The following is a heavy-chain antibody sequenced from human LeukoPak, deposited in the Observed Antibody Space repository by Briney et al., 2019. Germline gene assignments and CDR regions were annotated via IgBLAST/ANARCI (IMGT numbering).Heavy chain of an antibody. CDR3: ARESGYYFDY. CDR2: IYYSGST. Sequence: PSETLSLTCAVYGGSFSGYYWSWIRQHPGKGLEWIGYIYYSGSTYYNPSLKSRVTISVDTSKNQFSLKLSSVTAADTAVYYCARESGYYFDYWGQGTLVAVSS. V-gene: IGHV4-31*11. D-gene: IGHD3-22*01. J-gene: IGHJ4*02. CDR1: GGSFSGYY.